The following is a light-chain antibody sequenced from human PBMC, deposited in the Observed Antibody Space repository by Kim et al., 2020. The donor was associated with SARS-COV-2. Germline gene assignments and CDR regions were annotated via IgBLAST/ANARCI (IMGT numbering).Light chain of an antibody. Sequence: GQSITISCTGTSGHVGGYNLVSWYQQHPGKAPKLMIYEGSKRPSGVSNRFSGSKSGNTASLTISGLQAEDEADYYCCSYAGSSTLVFGGGTQLTVL. CDR3: CSYAGSSTLV. V-gene: IGLV2-23*01. CDR1: SGHVGGYNL. CDR2: EGS. J-gene: IGLJ3*02.